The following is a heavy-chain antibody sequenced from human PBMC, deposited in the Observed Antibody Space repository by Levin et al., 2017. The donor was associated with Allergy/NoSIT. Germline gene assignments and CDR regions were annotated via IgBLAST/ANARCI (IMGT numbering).Heavy chain of an antibody. CDR2: IGNKDSGVTA. J-gene: IGHJ4*02. CDR3: VAAAGGY. CDR1: GFIFGDYA. V-gene: IGHV3-49*03. D-gene: IGHD6-13*01. Sequence: GESLKISCTASGFIFGDYAMSWFRQAPGKGLEWVAFIGNKDSGVTADYAAPVKGRFIISRDDSKNTLYLHLNSLITEDTAVYYCVAAAGGYWGQGTRVTVSS.